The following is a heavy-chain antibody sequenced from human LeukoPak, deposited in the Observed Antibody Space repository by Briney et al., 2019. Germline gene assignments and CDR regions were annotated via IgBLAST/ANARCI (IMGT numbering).Heavy chain of an antibody. CDR3: AKSPDVAGTGRFDY. J-gene: IGHJ4*02. Sequence: PGGSLRLSCAASGFTVSSNYMSWVRQAPGKGLEWVSVIYSGGTTYYADSVKGRFTISRDNSKNTLFLQMSSLRGEDTAVYYCAKSPDVAGTGRFDYWGQGTLVSVSS. CDR2: IYSGGTT. V-gene: IGHV3-66*01. CDR1: GFTVSSNY. D-gene: IGHD6-19*01.